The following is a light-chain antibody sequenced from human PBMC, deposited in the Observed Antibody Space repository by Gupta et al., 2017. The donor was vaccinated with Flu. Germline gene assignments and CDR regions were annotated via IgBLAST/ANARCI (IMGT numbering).Light chain of an antibody. CDR1: TSDIGTYNY. CDR3: CSNGATYL. J-gene: IGLJ2*01. V-gene: IGLV2-11*01. CDR2: YVS. Sequence: QSALTQPRSVSGSPGQSVAISCHGTTSDIGTYNYVSWYQQHPGKAPKHRIYYVSKRPSGVPDRFSGSNSGTTAFLTISGLEAEEEAYYYCCSNGATYLFGGGTKLTVL.